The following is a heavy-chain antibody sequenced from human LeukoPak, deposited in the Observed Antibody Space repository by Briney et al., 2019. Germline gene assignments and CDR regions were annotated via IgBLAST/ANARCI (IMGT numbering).Heavy chain of an antibody. J-gene: IGHJ5*02. Sequence: GESLRLSCAASGFTFTSHWMSWVRQAPGKGLEWVANIKEDGSEKYYVDSVKGRFTVSRDNVKNSLFLQMNSLRVDDTAVYYCAKSGSSVFWSWGQGTLVTVSS. CDR3: AKSGSSVFWS. CDR2: IKEDGSEK. D-gene: IGHD3-3*02. CDR1: GFTFTSHW. V-gene: IGHV3-7*03.